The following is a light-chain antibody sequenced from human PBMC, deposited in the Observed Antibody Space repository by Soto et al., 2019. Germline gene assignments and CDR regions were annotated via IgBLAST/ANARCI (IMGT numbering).Light chain of an antibody. CDR2: DTT. CDR1: TGAVTSGYY. J-gene: IGLJ1*01. V-gene: IGLV7-46*01. CDR3: LLSYNGPYV. Sequence: QAVVTQEPSLTVSPGETVTLTCASSTGAVTSGYYPYWFQQKPGQAPRTLIYDTTNRHSWTPARFSGSLLGGKAALTLSGAQPEDEAEYYCLLSYNGPYVFGTGTKVNV.